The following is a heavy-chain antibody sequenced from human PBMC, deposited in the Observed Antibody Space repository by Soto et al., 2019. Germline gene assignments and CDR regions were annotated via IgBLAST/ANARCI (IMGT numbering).Heavy chain of an antibody. V-gene: IGHV3-48*01. CDR1: GFTFSSYN. CDR3: ARDAGIALTGNYYGMVV. D-gene: IGHD6-13*01. Sequence: EVQLVESGGGLEQPGGSLRLSCAASGFTFSSYNMNWVRQSPGKGLEWVSYISSSGSIIYYADSVKGRFTVSRDEAKNSLYLQMNSLRVEDTAVYYCARDAGIALTGNYYGMVVWGQGTTVTVSS. J-gene: IGHJ6*02. CDR2: ISSSGSII.